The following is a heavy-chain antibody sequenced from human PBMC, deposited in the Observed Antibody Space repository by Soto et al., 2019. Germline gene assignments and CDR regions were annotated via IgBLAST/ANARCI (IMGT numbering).Heavy chain of an antibody. CDR2: INAGNGNT. CDR3: ARGLGLYYFDY. V-gene: IGHV1-3*01. J-gene: IGHJ4*02. D-gene: IGHD1-26*01. Sequence: QVQLVQSGAEVKKPGASVKVSCMASGYTFTSYAMHWVRQAPGQRLEWMGWINAGNGNTKYSQKFQGRVTITRDTSASTAYMELSSLRSEDTAVYYCARGLGLYYFDYWGQGTLVTVSS. CDR1: GYTFTSYA.